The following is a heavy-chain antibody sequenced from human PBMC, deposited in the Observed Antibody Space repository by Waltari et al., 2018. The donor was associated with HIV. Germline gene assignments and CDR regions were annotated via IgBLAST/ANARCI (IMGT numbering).Heavy chain of an antibody. Sequence: QVQLVQSGDEVKKPGASVKVSCKASGYTFTPYNLNWVRQAPGLGLEWMGWISGYNGNTKYSENLKGRVTMTTDTSTTTVYLELRSLKPDDTALYYCARGSAVGATVYFDPWGQGTLVTVSS. J-gene: IGHJ5*02. CDR1: GYTFTPYN. CDR2: ISGYNGNT. CDR3: ARGSAVGATVYFDP. D-gene: IGHD1-26*01. V-gene: IGHV1-18*01.